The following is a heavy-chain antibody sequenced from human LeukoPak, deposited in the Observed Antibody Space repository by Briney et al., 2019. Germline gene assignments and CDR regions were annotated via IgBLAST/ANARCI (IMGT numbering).Heavy chain of an antibody. CDR2: IYYSGST. CDR1: GGSISSYY. D-gene: IGHD6-19*01. J-gene: IGHJ4*02. Sequence: SETLSLTCTVSGGSISSYYWSWIRQPPGKGLEWIGYIYYSGSTNYNPSLKSRVTISVDTSKNQFSLKLSSVTAADTAVYYCAREEIAVAGPLGNYWGQGTLVTVSS. CDR3: AREEIAVAGPLGNY. V-gene: IGHV4-59*01.